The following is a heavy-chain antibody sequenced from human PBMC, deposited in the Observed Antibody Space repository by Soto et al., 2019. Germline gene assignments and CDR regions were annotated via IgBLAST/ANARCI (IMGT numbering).Heavy chain of an antibody. CDR1: GGTFSSYR. J-gene: IGHJ5*02. CDR3: VRAHELCFSNWFDP. V-gene: IGHV1-69*13. Sequence: GASVKVSCKASGGTFSSYRINWVRQVPGQGLEWVGGIVPIYRTADYAQKLQGRVTITADESARTSYRERRSLKSQHTAVYYCVRAHELCFSNWFDPWGRGTRVTVSS. D-gene: IGHD1-7*01. CDR2: IVPIYRTA.